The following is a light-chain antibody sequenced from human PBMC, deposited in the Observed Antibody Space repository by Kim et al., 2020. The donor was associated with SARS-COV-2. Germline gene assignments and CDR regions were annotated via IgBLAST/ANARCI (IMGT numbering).Light chain of an antibody. J-gene: IGLJ2*01. V-gene: IGLV1-40*01. CDR2: ETN. CDR1: SSNIGAGFD. Sequence: GQWVTSSGAGNSSNIGAGFDVHWYPHLAGTPPKLLIYETNNRPSVVPDRFSASRPGTSASLAITGLQTGDEADYYCQSYDTSRATVFGGGTKVTVL. CDR3: QSYDTSRATV.